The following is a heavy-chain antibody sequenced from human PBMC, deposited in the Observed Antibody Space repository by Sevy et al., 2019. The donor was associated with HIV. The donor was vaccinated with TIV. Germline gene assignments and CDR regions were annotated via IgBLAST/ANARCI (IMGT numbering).Heavy chain of an antibody. J-gene: IGHJ4*02. CDR3: ARDGSTSPLAGFFDY. Sequence: ASVKVSCKASGGTFSSNAISWVRQAPGQGLEWMGGIIPIFGTANYAQKFQGRVTITADESTSTAYMELSSLRSEDTAVYYCARDGSTSPLAGFFDYWGQGTLVTVSS. V-gene: IGHV1-69*13. D-gene: IGHD2-2*01. CDR1: GGTFSSNA. CDR2: IIPIFGTA.